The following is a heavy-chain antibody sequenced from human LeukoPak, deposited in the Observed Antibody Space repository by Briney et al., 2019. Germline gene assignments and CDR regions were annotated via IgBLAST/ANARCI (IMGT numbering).Heavy chain of an antibody. CDR1: GGSISSCY. V-gene: IGHV4-59*01. CDR2: IYYSGST. J-gene: IGHJ3*02. Sequence: PSETLSLTCTVSGGSISSCYWSWIRQPPGKGLEWIGYIYYSGSTNYNPSLKSRVTISADTSKNQFSLKLSSVTAADTAVYYCARDIAVAGHSDAFDIWGQGTMVTVSS. D-gene: IGHD6-19*01. CDR3: ARDIAVAGHSDAFDI.